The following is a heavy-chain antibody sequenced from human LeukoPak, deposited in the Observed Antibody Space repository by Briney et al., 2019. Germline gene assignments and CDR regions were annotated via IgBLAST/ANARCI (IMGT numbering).Heavy chain of an antibody. CDR1: GGSISSYY. Sequence: PSETLSLTCTVSGGSISSYYWSWIRQPPGKGLEWIGYIYYSGSTNYNPSLKSRVTISVDTSKNQFSLKLSSVTAADTAVYYCARSPRVGATGRWGQGTLVTVSS. CDR2: IYYSGST. D-gene: IGHD1-26*01. V-gene: IGHV4-59*08. J-gene: IGHJ4*02. CDR3: ARSPRVGATGR.